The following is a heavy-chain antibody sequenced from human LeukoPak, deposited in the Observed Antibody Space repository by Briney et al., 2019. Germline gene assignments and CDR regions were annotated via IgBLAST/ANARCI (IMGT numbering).Heavy chain of an antibody. J-gene: IGHJ6*03. Sequence: PGGSLRLSCAASGFTFSSYEMNWVRQAPGKGLEWVSYISSSGSTIYYADSVKGRFTISRDNAKNSLYLQMNSLRAEDTAVYYCASGYDSYYYYYMDVWGKGTTVTISS. D-gene: IGHD5-12*01. V-gene: IGHV3-48*03. CDR3: ASGYDSYYYYYMDV. CDR1: GFTFSSYE. CDR2: ISSSGSTI.